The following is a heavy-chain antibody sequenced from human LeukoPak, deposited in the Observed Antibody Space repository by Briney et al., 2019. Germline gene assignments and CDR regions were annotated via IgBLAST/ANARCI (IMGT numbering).Heavy chain of an antibody. CDR3: AREVGSMVRGVTYFDYYYYMDV. D-gene: IGHD3-10*01. CDR1: GYTFTSYG. V-gene: IGHV1-18*01. CDR2: ISAYNGNT. Sequence: SVKVSCKASGYTFTSYGISWVRQATGQGLEWMGWISAYNGNTNYAQKLQGRVSMTTDTSTSTAYMELRSLRSDDTAVYYCAREVGSMVRGVTYFDYYYYMDVWGKGTTVTISS. J-gene: IGHJ6*03.